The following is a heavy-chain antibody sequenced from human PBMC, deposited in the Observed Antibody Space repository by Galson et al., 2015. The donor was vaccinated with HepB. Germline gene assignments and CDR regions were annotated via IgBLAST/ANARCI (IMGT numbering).Heavy chain of an antibody. D-gene: IGHD3-22*01. CDR1: GFTFSNYA. J-gene: IGHJ4*02. Sequence: SLRLSCAASGFTFSNYAMHWVRQAPGKGLEWVATISYDGPNKYYTDSVKGRFTISRDNSQNTLFLQMNSLRPEDTAVYYCARSYYYDSSSYYYSHFDYWGQGTLVTVSS. CDR2: ISYDGPNK. CDR3: ARSYYYDSSSYYYSHFDY. V-gene: IGHV3-30-3*01.